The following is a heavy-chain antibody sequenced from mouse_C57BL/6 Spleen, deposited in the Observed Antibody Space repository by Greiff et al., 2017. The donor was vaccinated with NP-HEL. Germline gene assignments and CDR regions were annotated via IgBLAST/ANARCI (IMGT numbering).Heavy chain of an antibody. Sequence: EVKLVESGPELVKPGASVKMSCKASGYTFTDYNMHWVKQSHGKSLEWLGYINPNNGGTSYNQKFKGKATLTVNKSSSTAYMELRSLTSEDSAVYYGARVAGSRGGYFDYWGKGTTLTVAS. V-gene: IGHV1-22*01. J-gene: IGHJ2*01. CDR3: ARVAGSRGGYFDY. CDR1: GYTFTDYN. D-gene: IGHD1-1*01. CDR2: INPNNGGT.